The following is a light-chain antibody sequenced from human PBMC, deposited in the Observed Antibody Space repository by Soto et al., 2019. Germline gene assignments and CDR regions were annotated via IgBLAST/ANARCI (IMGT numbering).Light chain of an antibody. V-gene: IGKV2D-29*02. CDR3: MQSTQLPPT. Sequence: DVVMTQTPLSLSVTPGQPSSISCKSSQSLLHNGGETFLFWYLQKPGQSPQLLIYEVSNRFSGVPDRFSGSGSGTDFTLEISRVEAEDVGIYYCMQSTQLPPTFGQGTRLGIK. CDR2: EVS. J-gene: IGKJ5*01. CDR1: QSLLHNGGETF.